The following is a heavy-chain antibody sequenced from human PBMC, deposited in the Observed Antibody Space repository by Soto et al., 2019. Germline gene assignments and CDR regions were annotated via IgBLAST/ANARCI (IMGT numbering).Heavy chain of an antibody. CDR3: ARDGYYDISGYSAY. D-gene: IGHD3-22*01. CDR1: GFTFSSYG. J-gene: IGHJ4*02. Sequence: QVQLVESGGGVVQPGRSLRLSCAASGFTFSSYGMHWVRQAPGKGLEWVAVIWYDGSNKYYADSVKGRFTISRDNSKNPLYLQMNSRRAEDTAVYYCARDGYYDISGYSAYWGQGTLVTVSS. V-gene: IGHV3-33*01. CDR2: IWYDGSNK.